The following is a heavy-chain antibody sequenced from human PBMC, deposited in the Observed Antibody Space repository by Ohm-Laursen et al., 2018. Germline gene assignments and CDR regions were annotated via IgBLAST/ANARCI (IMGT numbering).Heavy chain of an antibody. V-gene: IGHV1-2*02. CDR3: ASGMDV. J-gene: IGHJ6*02. CDR1: GYTFDSFG. Sequence: GASVKVSCKASGYTFDSFGITWVRQAPGQGLEWMGWINPDSGGTNYAQKFQGRVTMTRDTSISTAYMELSRLRSDDTAVYYCASGMDVWGQGTTVTVSS. CDR2: INPDSGGT.